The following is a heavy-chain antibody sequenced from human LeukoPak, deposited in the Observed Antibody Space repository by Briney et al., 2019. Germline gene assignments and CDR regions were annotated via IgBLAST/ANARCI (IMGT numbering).Heavy chain of an antibody. Sequence: ASVKVSCKASGYTFTSYAMNWVRQAPGQGLEWMGWINTNTGNPTYAQGFTGRFVFSLDTSVSTAYLQISSLKAEDTAVYYCARERWLRLSSPDTAMVYAYYYYMDVWGKGTTVTVSS. D-gene: IGHD5-18*01. CDR1: GYTFTSYA. CDR2: INTNTGNP. J-gene: IGHJ6*03. V-gene: IGHV7-4-1*02. CDR3: ARERWLRLSSPDTAMVYAYYYYMDV.